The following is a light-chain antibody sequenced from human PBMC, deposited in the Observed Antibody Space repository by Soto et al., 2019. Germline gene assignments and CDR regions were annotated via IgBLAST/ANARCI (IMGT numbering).Light chain of an antibody. Sequence: EIVLTQSPATLSLSPGGRATLSCRASQSVSSYLAWYQQKPGQAPRLLIYDASNRATGIPARFSGSGSGTDFTLTISSLEPEDFAVYYCQQRSTEYTFGQGTKLEIK. J-gene: IGKJ2*01. CDR3: QQRSTEYT. CDR1: QSVSSY. CDR2: DAS. V-gene: IGKV3-11*01.